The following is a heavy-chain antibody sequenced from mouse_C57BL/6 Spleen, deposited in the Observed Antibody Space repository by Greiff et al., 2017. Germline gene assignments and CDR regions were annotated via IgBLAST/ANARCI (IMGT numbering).Heavy chain of an antibody. Sequence: VQLQQSGPGLVKPSQSLSLTCSVTGYSITSGYYWNWIRQFPGNKLEWMGYISYDGSNNYNPSLKNRISITRDTSKNQFFLKLNSVTTEDTATYYCARDPHYYGSSYPAWFAYWGQGTLVTVSA. D-gene: IGHD1-1*01. CDR2: ISYDGSN. CDR3: ARDPHYYGSSYPAWFAY. CDR1: GYSITSGYY. V-gene: IGHV3-6*01. J-gene: IGHJ3*01.